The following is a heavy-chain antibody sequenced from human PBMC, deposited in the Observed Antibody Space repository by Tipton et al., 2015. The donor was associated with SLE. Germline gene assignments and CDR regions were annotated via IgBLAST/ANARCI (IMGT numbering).Heavy chain of an antibody. J-gene: IGHJ2*01. Sequence: QLVQSGAEVKKPGASVKVSCKASGYTFTGYYMHWVRQAPGQGLEWMGWINPNSGGTNYAQKFQGRVTMTRDTSISTAYMELSRLRSDDTAVDYCAREADYYVSSGAGFDLWGRGTLVTVSS. CDR3: AREADYYVSSGAGFDL. D-gene: IGHD3-22*01. CDR2: INPNSGGT. V-gene: IGHV1-2*02. CDR1: GYTFTGYY.